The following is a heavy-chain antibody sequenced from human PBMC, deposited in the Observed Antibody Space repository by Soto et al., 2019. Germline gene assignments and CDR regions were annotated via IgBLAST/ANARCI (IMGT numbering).Heavy chain of an antibody. Sequence: QITLKESGPTEVKPTETLALTCTFSGFSLATKGVGVGWVRQPPGGALEWIAVFYWDDDRRYSPSLEARSRITKDTCNNQVVLTMTDMDFVDTATFYCAHLTITYGGVVGDEDFDVWGQGAVVTVSS. CDR3: AHLTITYGGVVGDEDFDV. J-gene: IGHJ3*01. CDR1: GFSLATKGVG. D-gene: IGHD3-16*02. CDR2: FYWDDDR. V-gene: IGHV2-5*02.